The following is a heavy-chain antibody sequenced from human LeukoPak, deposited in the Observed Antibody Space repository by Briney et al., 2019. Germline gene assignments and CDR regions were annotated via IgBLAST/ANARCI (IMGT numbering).Heavy chain of an antibody. CDR1: GFTFRNFA. CDR3: AKGSVVTRPFDH. D-gene: IGHD3-22*01. J-gene: IGHJ4*02. Sequence: GGSLRLSCAASGFTFRNFAMHWVRQAPGKGLEWVAFLRDDGTNQYYLDSVKGRFTISRDNSKNTVYLQMNSLREDDTAVYYCAKGSVVTRPFDHWGWGTLVTVSS. CDR2: LRDDGTNQ. V-gene: IGHV3-30*02.